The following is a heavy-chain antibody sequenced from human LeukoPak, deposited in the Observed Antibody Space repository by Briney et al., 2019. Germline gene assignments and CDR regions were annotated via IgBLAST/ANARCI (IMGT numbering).Heavy chain of an antibody. CDR2: ITSGSTI. D-gene: IGHD6-13*01. CDR1: GFTFNSYE. Sequence: PGGSLRLSCVASGFTFNSYEMNWVRQAPGKGLEWVSYITSGSTIYYADSVKGRFTISRDNAKNSLYLQMNSLRADGTAVYYCARGNSRCLDYWGQGTLVTVSS. CDR3: ARGNSRCLDY. J-gene: IGHJ4*02. V-gene: IGHV3-48*03.